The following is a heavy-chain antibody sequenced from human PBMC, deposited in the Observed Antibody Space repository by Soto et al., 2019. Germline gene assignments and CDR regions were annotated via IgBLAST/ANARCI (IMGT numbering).Heavy chain of an antibody. Sequence: VGSLRVSCAASGFTFSSHLMHWVRQAPGQGLEWVSGISGIGGGGSTFYTDSVKGRFTISRDNSKNTLYLQMSSLRVEDTAIYYCAQTWGSYREVFDYWGHGTLVTVSS. D-gene: IGHD3-16*02. V-gene: IGHV3-23*01. CDR1: GFTFSSHL. CDR3: AQTWGSYREVFDY. J-gene: IGHJ4*01. CDR2: ISGIGGGGST.